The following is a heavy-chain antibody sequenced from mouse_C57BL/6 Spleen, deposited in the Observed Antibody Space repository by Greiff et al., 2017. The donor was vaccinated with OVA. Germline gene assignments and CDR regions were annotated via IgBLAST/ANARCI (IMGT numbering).Heavy chain of an antibody. D-gene: IGHD3-3*01. CDR3: TREVQDKGAGSLDY. J-gene: IGHJ2*01. CDR2: ISSGGDYI. V-gene: IGHV5-9-1*02. CDR1: GFTFSSYA. Sequence: DVMLVESGEGLVKPGGSLKLSCAASGFTFSSYAMSWVRQTPEKRLEWVAYISSGGDYIYYADTVKGRFTISRDNARNTLYLQMSSLKSEDTAMYYCTREVQDKGAGSLDYWGQGTTLTVSS.